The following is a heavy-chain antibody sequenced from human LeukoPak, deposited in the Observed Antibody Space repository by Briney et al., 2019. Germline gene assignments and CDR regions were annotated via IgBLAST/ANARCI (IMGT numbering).Heavy chain of an antibody. V-gene: IGHV3-74*01. J-gene: IGHJ4*02. CDR1: GFTFSSYW. CDR2: INSDGSGT. D-gene: IGHD5-12*01. CDR3: ARALGGYDTDY. Sequence: PGGSLRLSCAASGFTFSSYWMHWVRQAPGKGLVWVSRINSDGSGTSYADSVKGRFTISRDNAKNTLYLQMNSLRAEDTAVYYCARALGGYDTDYWGQGTLVTVSS.